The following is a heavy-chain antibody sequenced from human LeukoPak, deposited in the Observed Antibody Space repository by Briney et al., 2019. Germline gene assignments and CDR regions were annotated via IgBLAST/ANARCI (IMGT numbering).Heavy chain of an antibody. D-gene: IGHD5-12*01. J-gene: IGHJ5*01. V-gene: IGHV4-39*01. Sequence: SETLSLTCTVSAGSFISSSHHWGWIRQSPGKGLEWIGSVYYGRTTYHNPSLDGRVTVSLDTSANQFSLQLNSVTAADTAVYYCVRHDGRGGATMGAFDSWGQGSLVTVSS. CDR3: VRHDGRGGATMGAFDS. CDR2: VYYGRTT. CDR1: AGSFISSSHH.